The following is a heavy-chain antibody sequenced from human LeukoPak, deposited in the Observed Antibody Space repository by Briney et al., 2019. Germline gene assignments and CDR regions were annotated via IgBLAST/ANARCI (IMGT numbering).Heavy chain of an antibody. CDR3: AKNVGSGYTYGSYAFDI. Sequence: GGSLRLSCAASGFTFSNYAMSWVRQAPGKGLEWVSGISGSGGSTNYADSVKGRFTISRDNSKNTLDLQMNSLRAEDTAVYYCAKNVGSGYTYGSYAFDIWGQGTMVTVSS. J-gene: IGHJ3*02. CDR2: ISGSGGST. V-gene: IGHV3-23*01. D-gene: IGHD5-18*01. CDR1: GFTFSNYA.